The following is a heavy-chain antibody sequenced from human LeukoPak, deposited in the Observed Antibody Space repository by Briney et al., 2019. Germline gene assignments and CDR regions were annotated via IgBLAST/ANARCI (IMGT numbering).Heavy chain of an antibody. V-gene: IGHV3-30*02. J-gene: IGHJ4*02. CDR3: AKGDCSSTNCYPCY. D-gene: IGHD2-2*01. Sequence: GGSLRLSCASSGFTFSNYAMHWVRQAPGKGLEWVAYIRFDGSQKYYGDSVRGRFTISRDKYKKMLYLQMNSLRAEDTAMYYCAKGDCSSTNCYPCYWGQGILVTVSS. CDR2: IRFDGSQK. CDR1: GFTFSNYA.